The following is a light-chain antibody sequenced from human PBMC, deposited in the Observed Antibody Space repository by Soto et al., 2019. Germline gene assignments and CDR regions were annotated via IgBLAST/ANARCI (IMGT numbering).Light chain of an antibody. CDR2: GAS. V-gene: IGKV3-20*01. Sequence: EIVLTQSPGTLSLSPGGRATLSCRASQSVSSNNLAWYQQRPGQAPRVVIYGASSRAAGIPDRFSASGSGTDFTLTISRLEPEDFAVYYCQYYGRSPWTFGQGTKVDIK. CDR1: QSVSSNN. J-gene: IGKJ1*01. CDR3: QYYGRSPWT.